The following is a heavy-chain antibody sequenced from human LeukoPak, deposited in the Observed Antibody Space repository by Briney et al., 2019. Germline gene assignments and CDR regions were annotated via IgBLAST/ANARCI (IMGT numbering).Heavy chain of an antibody. V-gene: IGHV1-69*06. D-gene: IGHD3-10*01. CDR2: IIPIFGTA. CDR3: ARANYYGSGSSDTNDY. CDR1: GGTFSSYA. J-gene: IGHJ4*02. Sequence: SVKVSCKAAGGTFSSYAISWVRQAPGQGLEWMGGIIPIFGTANYAQKFQGRVTITADKSTSTAYMELSSLRSEETAVYYCARANYYGSGSSDTNDYWGQGTLVTVSS.